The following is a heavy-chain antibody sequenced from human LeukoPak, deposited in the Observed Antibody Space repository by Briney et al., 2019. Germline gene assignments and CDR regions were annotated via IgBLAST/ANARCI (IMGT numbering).Heavy chain of an antibody. V-gene: IGHV3-23*01. CDR1: GFTLRTYS. J-gene: IGHJ4*02. Sequence: PGGSLRLSCTAPGFTLRTYSMGWVRQAPGEGLEWVSAISPSGDSTTYRDSVKGQFTISRDNSKNRLYLQMNTLTVEDTAIYYCTRRLLTVWLTGVFDYWGQGTLVTVSS. CDR2: ISPSGDST. D-gene: IGHD3-9*01. CDR3: TRRLLTVWLTGVFDY.